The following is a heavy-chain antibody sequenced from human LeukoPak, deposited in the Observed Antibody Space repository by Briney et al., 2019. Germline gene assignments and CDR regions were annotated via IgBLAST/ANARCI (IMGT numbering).Heavy chain of an antibody. CDR2: INVKSGAT. Sequence: ASVKVSCKASGYTFIDYYFNWVRQAPGQGPEWMGRINVKSGATDYAQKFQGRVTVTRDTSISAAYMELSSLRSDDTAVYYCARVGRESSTGWLDYWGQGTLVTVSS. D-gene: IGHD6-19*01. V-gene: IGHV1-2*06. CDR1: GYTFIDYY. J-gene: IGHJ4*02. CDR3: ARVGRESSTGWLDY.